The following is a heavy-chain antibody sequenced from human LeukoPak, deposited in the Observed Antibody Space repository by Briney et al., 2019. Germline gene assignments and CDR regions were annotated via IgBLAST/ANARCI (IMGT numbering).Heavy chain of an antibody. D-gene: IGHD3-22*01. J-gene: IGHJ1*01. CDR2: ISSRSSYM. CDR3: ASEDYYDSSAYYYRNFQH. Sequence: PGGSLRLSCAASGFTFSSYAMSWVRQAPGKGLEWVSSISSRSSYMNYADSVRGRFTISRDNAKNSLYLQMNILRAEDTAVYYCASEDYYDSSAYYYRNFQHWGQGTLVTVSS. CDR1: GFTFSSYA. V-gene: IGHV3-21*01.